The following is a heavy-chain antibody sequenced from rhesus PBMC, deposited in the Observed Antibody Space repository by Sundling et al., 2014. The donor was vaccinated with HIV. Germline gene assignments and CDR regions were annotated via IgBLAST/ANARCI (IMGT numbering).Heavy chain of an antibody. CDR1: GGSISSDYD. CDR2: ISGSSGST. V-gene: IGHV4-99*02. Sequence: QVQLQESGPAVVKPSETLSLTCAVSGGSISSDYDWGWIRQPPGKGLEYIGDISGSSGSTFYNPSLKSRVTISKDTSKNQFFLKLSSVTAADTAVYYCARAPWIVSTRYGLDSWGQGVVVTVSS. CDR3: ARAPWIVSTRYGLDS. D-gene: IGHD3-16*01. J-gene: IGHJ6*01.